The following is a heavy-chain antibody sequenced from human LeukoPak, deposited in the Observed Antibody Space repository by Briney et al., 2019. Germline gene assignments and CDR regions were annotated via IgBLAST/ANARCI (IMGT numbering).Heavy chain of an antibody. J-gene: IGHJ4*02. CDR2: ISAYNGNT. CDR3: ARNYGSGSVVVVIPPDY. D-gene: IGHD3-22*01. CDR1: GYTFTSYG. Sequence: GASVKVSCKASGYTFTSYGISWVRQAPGQGLEWMGWISAYNGNTNYAQKLQGRVTMTRDTSISTAYMELSRLRSDDTAVYYCARNYGSGSVVVVIPPDYWGQGTLVTVSS. V-gene: IGHV1-18*01.